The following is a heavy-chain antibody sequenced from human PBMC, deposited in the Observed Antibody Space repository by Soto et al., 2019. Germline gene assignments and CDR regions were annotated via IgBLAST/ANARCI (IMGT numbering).Heavy chain of an antibody. CDR1: GGTFSSYA. Sequence: SVKVSCKASGGTFSSYAISWVRQAPGQGLEWMGGIIPIFGTANYAQKFQGRVTITADKSTSTAYMELSSLRSEDTAVYYCARAHGSGGGYMLDFQHWGQGTLVTVSS. V-gene: IGHV1-69*06. J-gene: IGHJ1*01. CDR2: IIPIFGTA. D-gene: IGHD3-10*01. CDR3: ARAHGSGGGYMLDFQH.